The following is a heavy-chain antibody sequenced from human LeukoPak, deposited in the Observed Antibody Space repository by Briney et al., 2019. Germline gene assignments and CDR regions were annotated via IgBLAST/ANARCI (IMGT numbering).Heavy chain of an antibody. CDR3: VRYCSSTTCYTRAVDY. CDR1: GYSITSGYN. CDR2: IYHSGSA. V-gene: IGHV4-38-2*02. D-gene: IGHD2-2*02. Sequence: SETLSLTCTVSGYSITSGYNWAWIRQPPAKVLEWIGSIYHSGSAYYNPSLRSRVTISVDTSKNQSSLKLSSVTAADTAVYYCVRYCSSTTCYTRAVDYWGQGTLVTVSS. J-gene: IGHJ4*02.